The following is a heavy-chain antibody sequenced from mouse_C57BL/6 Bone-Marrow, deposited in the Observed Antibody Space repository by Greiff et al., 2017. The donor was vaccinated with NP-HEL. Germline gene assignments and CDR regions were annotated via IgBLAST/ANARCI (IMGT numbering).Heavy chain of an antibody. V-gene: IGHV1-81*01. CDR1: GYTFTSYG. CDR3: ARPRWAFDY. J-gene: IGHJ2*01. CDR2: IYPRSGNT. D-gene: IGHD2-3*01. Sequence: LVESGAELARPGASVKLSCKASGYTFTSYGISWVKQRPGQGLEWIGEIYPRSGNTYYNEKFKGKATLTADKSSSTAYMELRSLTSEDSAVYFCARPRWAFDYWGQGTTLTVSS.